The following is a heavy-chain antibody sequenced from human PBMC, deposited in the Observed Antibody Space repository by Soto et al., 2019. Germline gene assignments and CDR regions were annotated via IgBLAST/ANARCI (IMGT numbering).Heavy chain of an antibody. Sequence: SETLSLTCTVSGGSISSGGYYWSWIRQHPGKGLEWIGYIYYSGSTYYNPSLKSRVTISVDTSKNQFSLKLSSVTAADTAVYYCARDQRGYYDSWFDPWGQGTLVTVSS. J-gene: IGHJ5*02. D-gene: IGHD3-22*01. CDR1: GGSISSGGYY. CDR3: ARDQRGYYDSWFDP. V-gene: IGHV4-31*03. CDR2: IYYSGST.